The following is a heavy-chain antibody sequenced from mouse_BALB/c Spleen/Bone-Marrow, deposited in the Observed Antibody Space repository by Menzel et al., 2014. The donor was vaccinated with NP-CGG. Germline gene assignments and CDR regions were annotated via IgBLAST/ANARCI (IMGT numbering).Heavy chain of an antibody. J-gene: IGHJ2*01. V-gene: IGHV2-5-1*01. CDR3: AKRGNYGYFDY. CDR2: IRRGGST. CDR1: GFSLTSYG. D-gene: IGHD2-1*01. Sequence: VKLVESGPSLVQPSQSLSITCTVSGFSLTSYGVHWVRQSPGKGLEWLGVIRRGGSTDYNAAFMYRLSITKDNSKSQVFFKMNSLQADDTAIYYCAKRGNYGYFDYWGQGTTLTISS.